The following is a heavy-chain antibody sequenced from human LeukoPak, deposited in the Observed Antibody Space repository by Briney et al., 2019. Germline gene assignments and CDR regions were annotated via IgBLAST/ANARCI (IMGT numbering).Heavy chain of an antibody. Sequence: GASVKVSCKASGYTFTGYYMHWVRQAPGQGLEWMGWINPNSGGTNYAQKFQGRVTMTRDTSISTAYMELSRLRSDDTAVYYCARGRTIAAGYNWFDPWGQGTLVTVSS. CDR3: ARGRTIAAGYNWFDP. V-gene: IGHV1-2*02. J-gene: IGHJ5*02. CDR1: GYTFTGYY. CDR2: INPNSGGT. D-gene: IGHD6-13*01.